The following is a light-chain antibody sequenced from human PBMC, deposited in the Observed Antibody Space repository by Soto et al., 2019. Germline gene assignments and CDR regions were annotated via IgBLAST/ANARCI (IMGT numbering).Light chain of an antibody. Sequence: EVTLTQSPDTLSLSPGDRATLSCRASQSGDNFLAWYQQKPGHPPSLLIYDSTYSATGVSAKFSATVSGTDYTLTITSREPEDYALYYCQQRTKWPPGLTFGGGTRIEIK. CDR3: QQRTKWPPGLT. CDR2: DST. V-gene: IGKV3-11*01. CDR1: QSGDNF. J-gene: IGKJ4*01.